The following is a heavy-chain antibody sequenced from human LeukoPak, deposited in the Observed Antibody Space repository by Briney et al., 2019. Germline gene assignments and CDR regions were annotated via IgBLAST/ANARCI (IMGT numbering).Heavy chain of an antibody. V-gene: IGHV4-59*01. CDR2: IYYSGST. CDR3: ARASIAAPLHWFDP. J-gene: IGHJ5*02. Sequence: SETLSLTCTVSGGSISSYYWSWIRQPPGKGLEWIGYIYYSGSTNYNPSLKSRVTISVDTSKNQFSLKLSSVTAADTAVYYCARASIAAPLHWFDPWGQGTLVTVSS. CDR1: GGSISSYY. D-gene: IGHD6-6*01.